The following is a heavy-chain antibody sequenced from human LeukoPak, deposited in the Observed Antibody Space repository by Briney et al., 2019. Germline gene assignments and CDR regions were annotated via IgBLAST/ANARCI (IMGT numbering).Heavy chain of an antibody. D-gene: IGHD2-2*02. V-gene: IGHV1-69*05. J-gene: IGHJ4*02. Sequence: SVKVSCKASGGTFSSYAISWVRQAPGQGLEWMGGIIPIFGTANYAQKFQGRVTITTDESTSTAYMELSSLRSEDTAVYYCARGKNIVVVPAAISFDYWGQGTLVTVSS. CDR2: IIPIFGTA. CDR1: GGTFSSYA. CDR3: ARGKNIVVVPAAISFDY.